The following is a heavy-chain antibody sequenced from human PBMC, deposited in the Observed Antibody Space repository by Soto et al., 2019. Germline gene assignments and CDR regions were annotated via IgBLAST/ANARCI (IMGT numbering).Heavy chain of an antibody. D-gene: IGHD2-15*01. Sequence: QVQLVQSGAEVKKPGSSVKVSCKASGGTFSSYAISWVRQAPGQGLEWMGGIIPIFGTANYAQKSQGRVTITADDSTSTAYMELSSLRSEDTAVYYCARESRYCSGGSCYFLPGTAFWGQGTLVTVSS. CDR3: ARESRYCSGGSCYFLPGTAF. CDR2: IIPIFGTA. J-gene: IGHJ4*02. V-gene: IGHV1-69*12. CDR1: GGTFSSYA.